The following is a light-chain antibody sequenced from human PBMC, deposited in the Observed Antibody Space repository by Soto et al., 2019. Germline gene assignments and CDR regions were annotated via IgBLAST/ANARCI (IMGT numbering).Light chain of an antibody. CDR2: AAS. J-gene: IGKJ2*01. CDR1: QSVSSN. Sequence: EIVMTQSPATLSVSPGERVSLSCRASQSVSSNVAWYQQKLGQAPRLLMFAASTRATGIPARFSGSGSAIEFTLTSSSLQSEDFAVYYCQQYNDWPPRYTFGQGTKLEIK. V-gene: IGKV3-15*01. CDR3: QQYNDWPPRYT.